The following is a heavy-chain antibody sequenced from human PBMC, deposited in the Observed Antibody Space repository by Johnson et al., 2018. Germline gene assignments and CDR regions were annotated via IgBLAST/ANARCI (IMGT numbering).Heavy chain of an antibody. J-gene: IGHJ4*02. CDR1: GFSFGRYG. CDR3: RKDTQTNADGHFDENDS. CDR2: MAFESSRK. V-gene: IGHV3-33*03. Sequence: QVQLVESGGGVVQPGRSLTITCRASGFSFGRYGMHWVRQAPGKGLEPVAVMAFESSRKDYALSVKGRFTISRDNSQSTLFLHMNSLRPEDTAVYFCRKDTQTNADGHFDENDSWGQGTLVSVAS. D-gene: IGHD2-8*01.